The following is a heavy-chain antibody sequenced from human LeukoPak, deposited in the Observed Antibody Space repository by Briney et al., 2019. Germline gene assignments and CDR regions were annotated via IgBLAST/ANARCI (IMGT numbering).Heavy chain of an antibody. CDR2: IYYSGYT. V-gene: IGHV4-59*01. CDR3: ARTTMVRGTYYMDV. J-gene: IGHJ6*03. Sequence: KASETLSLTCTVSGGSISSYYWSWIRQPPGKGLEWIGYIYYSGYTNYNPSLKSRVTISVDTSKNQFSLKLSSVTAADTAVYHCARTTMVRGTYYMDVWGKGTTVTISS. D-gene: IGHD3-10*01. CDR1: GGSISSYY.